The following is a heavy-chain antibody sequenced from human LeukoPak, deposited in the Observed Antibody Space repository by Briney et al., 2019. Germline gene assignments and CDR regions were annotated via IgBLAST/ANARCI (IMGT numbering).Heavy chain of an antibody. J-gene: IGHJ3*02. CDR1: GFTFSNSA. V-gene: IGHV3-23*01. D-gene: IGHD6-19*01. Sequence: GGSLRLSCAASGFTFSNSAMNWVRQAPGKGPEWVSVISGGGGSTFYADSVKGRFTISRDNSKNTLYLQMNSLRAEDTAVYYCAKTPVAVAAVGAFDIWGQGTMVTVSS. CDR3: AKTPVAVAAVGAFDI. CDR2: ISGGGGST.